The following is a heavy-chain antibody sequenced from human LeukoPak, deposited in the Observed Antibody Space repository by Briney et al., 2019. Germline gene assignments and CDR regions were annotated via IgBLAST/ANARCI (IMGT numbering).Heavy chain of an antibody. CDR3: ARANYYDSSGYYYPYYFDY. CDR2: ITQGGST. D-gene: IGHD3-22*01. CDR1: GESFSGYY. V-gene: IGHV4-34*09. J-gene: IGHJ4*02. Sequence: SETLSLTCAVYGESFSGYYWSWIRQPPEKGLEWIGEITQGGSTNYNPSLKSRVTISVDTSKNQFSLKLSSVTAADTAVYYCARANYYDSSGYYYPYYFDYWGQGTLVTVSS.